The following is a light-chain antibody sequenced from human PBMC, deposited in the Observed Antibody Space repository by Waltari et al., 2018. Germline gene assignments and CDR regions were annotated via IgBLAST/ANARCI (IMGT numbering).Light chain of an antibody. Sequence: EIVLTQSPGTLSLSPGQRVTLSCRASQSVSRALAWYQQKAGQAPRLLIYAASTRSPVIPDRFSGSASGTDFSLTISRLEPEDFAVYYCQHYVRLPATFGQGTKVEIK. J-gene: IGKJ1*01. V-gene: IGKV3-20*01. CDR2: AAS. CDR1: QSVSRA. CDR3: QHYVRLPAT.